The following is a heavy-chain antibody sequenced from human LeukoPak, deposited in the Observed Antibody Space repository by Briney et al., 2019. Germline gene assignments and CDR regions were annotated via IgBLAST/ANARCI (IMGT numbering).Heavy chain of an antibody. CDR3: ARAHDFWSGYYNWFDP. CDR1: GGSFSGYY. D-gene: IGHD3-3*01. CDR2: IYTSGST. V-gene: IGHV4-59*10. J-gene: IGHJ5*02. Sequence: SETLSLTCAVYGGSFSGYYWSWIRQPAGKGLEWIGRIYTSGSTNYNPSLKSRVTMSVDTSKNQFSLKLSSVTAADTAVYYCARAHDFWSGYYNWFDPWGQGTLVTVSS.